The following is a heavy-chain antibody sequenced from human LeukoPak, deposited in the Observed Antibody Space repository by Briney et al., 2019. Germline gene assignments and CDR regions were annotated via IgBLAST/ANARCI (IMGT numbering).Heavy chain of an antibody. CDR2: ISAYNGNT. CDR3: AREGYYDSSGYYKNAFDI. D-gene: IGHD3-22*01. Sequence: ASVKVSCKASGYTFTSYGISWVRQAPGQGLEWMGWISAYNGNTNYAQKLQVRVTMTTDTSTSTAYMELRSLRSDDTAVYYCAREGYYDSSGYYKNAFDIWGQGTMVTVSS. J-gene: IGHJ3*02. CDR1: GYTFTSYG. V-gene: IGHV1-18*01.